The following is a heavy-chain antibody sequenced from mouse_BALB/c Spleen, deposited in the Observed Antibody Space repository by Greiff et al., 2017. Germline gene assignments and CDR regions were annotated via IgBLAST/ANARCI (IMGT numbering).Heavy chain of an antibody. V-gene: IGHV1-63*02. CDR1: GYTFTNYW. CDR3: ARYYRYDMWYFDV. CDR2: IYPGGGYT. Sequence: QVQLKESGAELVRPGTSVKISCKASGYTFTNYWLGWVKQRPGHGLEWIGDIYPGGGYTNYNEKFKGKATLTADTSSSTAYMQLSSLTSEDSAVYFCARYYRYDMWYFDVWGAGTTVTVSS. D-gene: IGHD2-14*01. J-gene: IGHJ1*01.